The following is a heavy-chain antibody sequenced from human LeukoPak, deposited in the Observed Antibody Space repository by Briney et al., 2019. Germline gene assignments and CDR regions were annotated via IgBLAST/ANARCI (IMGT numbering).Heavy chain of an antibody. J-gene: IGHJ4*02. D-gene: IGHD3-22*01. CDR2: IYTSGST. CDR3: ARVASGGYLDS. V-gene: IGHV4-61*02. Sequence: SQTLSLTCTVSGGSISSGSYYWSWIRQPAGKGLEWIGRIYTSGSTNYNPSLKSRVSISVDTSKNQFSLRLNSVTAADTAVYYCARVASGGYLDSWGQGTLVTVSS. CDR1: GGSISSGSYY.